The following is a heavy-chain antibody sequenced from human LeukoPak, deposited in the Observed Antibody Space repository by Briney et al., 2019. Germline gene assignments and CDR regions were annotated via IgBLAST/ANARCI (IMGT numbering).Heavy chain of an antibody. CDR2: INKDGSA. CDR1: GFTFSSYW. CDR3: ARDPYDFSGGYAYGAFDM. J-gene: IGHJ3*02. D-gene: IGHD3-16*01. V-gene: IGHV3-7*01. Sequence: PGGSLRLSCVASGFTFSSYWMTWVRQAPGKGLEWVANINKDGSANEDSVKGRFTISRDNAKNSLYLQMNSLRVEDTAVYYCARDPYDFSGGYAYGAFDMWGQGQWSPSLQ.